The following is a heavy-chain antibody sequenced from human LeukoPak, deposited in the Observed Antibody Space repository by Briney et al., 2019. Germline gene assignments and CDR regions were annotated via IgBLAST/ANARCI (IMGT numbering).Heavy chain of an antibody. Sequence: KPSETLSLTCTVSGGSISSGDYYWSWIRQPPGKGLEWIGYIYYSGSTYYNPSLKSRVTISVDTSKNQFSLKLISVTAADTAVYYCARGLALYYDNYGNNWFDPWGQGTLVTVSS. D-gene: IGHD3-16*01. V-gene: IGHV4-30-4*01. CDR1: GGSISSGDYY. J-gene: IGHJ5*02. CDR2: IYYSGST. CDR3: ARGLALYYDNYGNNWFDP.